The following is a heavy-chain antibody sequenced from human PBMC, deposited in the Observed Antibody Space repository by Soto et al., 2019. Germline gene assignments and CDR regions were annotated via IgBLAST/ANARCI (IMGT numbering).Heavy chain of an antibody. CDR2: INAGNGNT. Sequence: ASVKVSCKASGYTFTSYAMHWVRQAPGQRLEWMGWINAGNGNTKYSQKFQGRVTITRDTSASTAYMELSSLRSEDTAVYYCAREGHLAPIVGATLYNWFDPWGQGTLVNVSS. CDR1: GYTFTSYA. CDR3: AREGHLAPIVGATLYNWFDP. J-gene: IGHJ5*02. V-gene: IGHV1-3*01. D-gene: IGHD1-26*01.